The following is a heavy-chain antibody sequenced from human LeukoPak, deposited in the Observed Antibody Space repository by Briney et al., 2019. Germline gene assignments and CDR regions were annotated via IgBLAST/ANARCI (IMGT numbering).Heavy chain of an antibody. J-gene: IGHJ3*02. CDR1: GGSVSSGSYY. CDR3: ARDILETDALDI. Sequence: SETLSLTCTVSGGSVSSGSYYWSWIRQPPGKGLEWIGYIYYSGSTNYNPSLKSRVTISVDTSKNQFSLKLSSVTAADTAVYYCARDILETDALDIWGQGTMVTVSS. V-gene: IGHV4-61*01. CDR2: IYYSGST. D-gene: IGHD1-1*01.